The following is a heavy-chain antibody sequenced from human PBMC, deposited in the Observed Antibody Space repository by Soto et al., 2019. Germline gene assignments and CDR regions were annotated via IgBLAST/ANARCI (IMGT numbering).Heavy chain of an antibody. CDR1: GFTVSSSY. J-gene: IGHJ3*02. D-gene: IGHD2-15*01. CDR2: IYSGGNT. V-gene: IGHV3-66*01. Sequence: DVQLVESGGGLVQPGGSLRLSCAASGFTVSSSYMTWVRQAPGKGPEWVSVIYSGGNTHYADFVKGRFTISRDNSTNTLYLQMNSLGVDVAALYYCASVICGGGSWHTGAFDIWAQGTMVTVSS. CDR3: ASVICGGGSWHTGAFDI.